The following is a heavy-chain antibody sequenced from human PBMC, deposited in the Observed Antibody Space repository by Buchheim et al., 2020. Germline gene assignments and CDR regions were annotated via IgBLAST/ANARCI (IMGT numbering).Heavy chain of an antibody. CDR2: MNPNSGNT. D-gene: IGHD6-25*01. Sequence: QVQLVQSGAEVKKPGASVKVSCKASGYTFTSYDINWVRQATGQGLEWMGWMNPNSGNTGYAQKFQGRVTMTRNTSISTAYMGLSSLGSEDTAVYYWARGKISSADKRRFDYDGRDVWGQGTT. CDR1: GYTFTSYD. J-gene: IGHJ6*02. CDR3: ARGKISSADKRRFDYDGRDV. V-gene: IGHV1-8*01.